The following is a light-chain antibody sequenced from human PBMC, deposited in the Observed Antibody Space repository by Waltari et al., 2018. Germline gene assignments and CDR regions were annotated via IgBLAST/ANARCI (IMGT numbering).Light chain of an antibody. CDR1: ASNIGGNL. Sequence: QSVLTQPPSASGTPGQRVTIPCSGSASNIGGNLVNRFQQPPGKAPKLLIYRSDQRPSGVPDRFSGSKTGTSASLAISGLQSDDEADYFCASWDDSLNGHWVFGGGTKVTVL. J-gene: IGLJ3*02. CDR3: ASWDDSLNGHWV. CDR2: RSD. V-gene: IGLV1-44*01.